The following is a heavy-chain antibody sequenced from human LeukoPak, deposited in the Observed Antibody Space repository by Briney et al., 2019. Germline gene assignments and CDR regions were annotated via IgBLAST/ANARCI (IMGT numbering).Heavy chain of an antibody. D-gene: IGHD2-15*01. CDR1: GFTFSSYV. CDR3: AKDQRTTGYYSADY. V-gene: IGHV3-23*01. CDR2: ISGSGGNT. Sequence: PGGSLRLSWAAAGFTFSSYVMTWVRQAPGKGLEWVSTISGSGGNTFYADSVKGRFTISRDNSKKTLYLQMNSLRAEDTAVYYCAKDQRTTGYYSADYWGQGTLVTVS. J-gene: IGHJ4*02.